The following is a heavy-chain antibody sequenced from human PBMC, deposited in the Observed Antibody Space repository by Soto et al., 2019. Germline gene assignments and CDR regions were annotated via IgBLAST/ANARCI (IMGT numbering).Heavy chain of an antibody. CDR1: GDSISSYY. V-gene: IGHV4-59*01. CDR3: ARDGFGEYWFDP. D-gene: IGHD3-10*01. J-gene: IGHJ5*02. Sequence: PSETLSLTCTVSGDSISSYYWSWIRQPPGKGLEWIGYIYYTGSTNYNPSLKSRVTISVDTSKNQFSLKLSSVTAADTAVYDCARDGFGEYWFDPWGQGTLVTVSS. CDR2: IYYTGST.